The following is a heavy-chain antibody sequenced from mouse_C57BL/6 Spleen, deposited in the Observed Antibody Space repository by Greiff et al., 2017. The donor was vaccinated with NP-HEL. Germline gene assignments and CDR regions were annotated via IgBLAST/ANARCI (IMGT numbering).Heavy chain of an antibody. Sequence: EVKLVESGGGLVKPGGSLKLSCAASGFTFSSYAMSWVRQTPEKRLEWVATISDGGSYTYYPDNVKGRFTISRDNAKNNLYLQMSHLKSEDTAMYYCAREEATVDYYAMDYWGQGTSVTVSS. V-gene: IGHV5-4*01. CDR2: ISDGGSYT. D-gene: IGHD1-1*01. CDR3: AREEATVDYYAMDY. J-gene: IGHJ4*01. CDR1: GFTFSSYA.